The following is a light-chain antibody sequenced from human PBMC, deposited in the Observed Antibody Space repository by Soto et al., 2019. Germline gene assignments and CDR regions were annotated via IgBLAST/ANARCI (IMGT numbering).Light chain of an antibody. V-gene: IGLV2-14*01. Sequence: QSVLTQPASVSGSPGQSITISCTGTSSDVGGYNYVSWYQQHPGKAPKLMIYEVSNRPSGVSNRFSGSKSGNTASLTISGLQAEDEADYYCSSSTTSGTLVFGTGTKVTVL. CDR1: SSDVGGYNY. J-gene: IGLJ1*01. CDR3: SSSTTSGTLV. CDR2: EVS.